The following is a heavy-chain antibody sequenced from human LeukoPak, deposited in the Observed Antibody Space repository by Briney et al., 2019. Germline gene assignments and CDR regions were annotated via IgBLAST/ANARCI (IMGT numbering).Heavy chain of an antibody. J-gene: IGHJ1*01. V-gene: IGHV1-69*05. CDR3: ARDGDANYYDSNRYFQH. D-gene: IGHD3-22*01. Sequence: GASVKVSCKASGGTFSSYAISWVRQAPGQGLEWMGGIIPIFGTANYAQKFQGRVTITTDESTSTAYMELSSLRSEDTAVYYCARDGDANYYDSNRYFQHWGQGTLVTVSS. CDR1: GGTFSSYA. CDR2: IIPIFGTA.